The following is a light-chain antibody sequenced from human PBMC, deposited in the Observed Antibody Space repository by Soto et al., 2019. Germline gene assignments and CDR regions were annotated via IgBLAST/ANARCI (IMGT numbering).Light chain of an antibody. J-gene: IGLJ2*01. Sequence: QSALTQPASVSGSPGQSIAISCIGTSSDVGAYNYVSWYQQHPGKAPKLVIYDVNNRPSGVSNRFSGSKSGNTASLTISGLHAEDEADYYCGSYTTSGSVVFGGGTKLTVL. CDR1: SSDVGAYNY. CDR2: DVN. V-gene: IGLV2-14*03. CDR3: GSYTTSGSVV.